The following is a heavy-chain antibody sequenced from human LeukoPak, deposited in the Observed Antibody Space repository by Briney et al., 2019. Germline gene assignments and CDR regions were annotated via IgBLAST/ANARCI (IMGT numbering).Heavy chain of an antibody. D-gene: IGHD3-22*01. CDR1: GGSISSYY. V-gene: IGHV4-59*01. CDR2: IYSSGST. J-gene: IGHJ4*02. CDR3: VRDHYYNSSGYTFGY. Sequence: SETLSLTCTVSGGSISSYYWSWIRQPPGKGLEWLGYIYSSGSTNYNPSLKGRVTISVDTSKNQFSLKLSSVTAADTAVCYCVRDHYYNSSGYTFGYWGQGTLVTVSS.